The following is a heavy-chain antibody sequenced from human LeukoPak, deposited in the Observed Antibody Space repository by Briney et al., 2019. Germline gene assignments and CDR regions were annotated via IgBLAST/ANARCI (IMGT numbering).Heavy chain of an antibody. CDR3: ARHQCSGDRCKSVDWFDP. J-gene: IGHJ5*02. CDR1: GGSFSGYY. Sequence: SSETLSLTCAVYGGSFSGYYWSWIRQPPGKGLEWIGSIYYSGTTYYNPSLQSRVTVSVDTSNNQFSLKMESVSAADTAIYYCARHQCSGDRCKSVDWFDPWGQGILVTVSS. D-gene: IGHD2-15*01. V-gene: IGHV4-59*08. CDR2: IYYSGTT.